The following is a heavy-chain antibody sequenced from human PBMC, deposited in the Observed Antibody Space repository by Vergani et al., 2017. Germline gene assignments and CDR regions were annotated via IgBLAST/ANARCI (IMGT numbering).Heavy chain of an antibody. V-gene: IGHV4-34*01. Sequence: QVQLQQWGAGLLKPSETLSLTCAVYGGSFSGYYWSWIRQPPGKGLEWIGEINHSVSTNYNPSLKSRVTISVDTSKNQFSLKLSSVTAADTAVYYCARAPFFTMVRGIGRNYFDYWGQGTLVTVSS. CDR2: INHSVST. J-gene: IGHJ4*02. D-gene: IGHD3-10*01. CDR3: ARAPFFTMVRGIGRNYFDY. CDR1: GGSFSGYY.